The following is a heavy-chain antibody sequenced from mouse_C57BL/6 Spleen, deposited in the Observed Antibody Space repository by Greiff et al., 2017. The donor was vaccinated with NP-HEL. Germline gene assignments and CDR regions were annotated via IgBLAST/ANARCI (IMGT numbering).Heavy chain of an antibody. Sequence: VMLVESGPGLVQPSQSLSITCTVSGFSLTSYGVHWVRQSPGKGLEWLGVIWRGGSTDYNAAFMSRLSITKDNSKSQVFFKMNSLQADDTAIYYCAKNPYYYGSSSYWYFDVWGTGTTVTVSS. CDR2: IWRGGST. V-gene: IGHV2-5*01. CDR3: AKNPYYYGSSSYWYFDV. CDR1: GFSLTSYG. D-gene: IGHD1-1*01. J-gene: IGHJ1*03.